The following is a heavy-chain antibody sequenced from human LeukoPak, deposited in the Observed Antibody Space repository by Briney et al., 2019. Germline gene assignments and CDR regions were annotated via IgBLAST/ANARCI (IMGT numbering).Heavy chain of an antibody. J-gene: IGHJ4*02. V-gene: IGHV4-59*08. CDR3: ARGKWELHFDY. CDR1: GGSMSSYY. Sequence: SETLSLTCIVSGGSMSSYYWSWIRQPPGKGLEWIGYIYYSGSTNYNPSFKSRVTISVDTSKNQFSLKLRSVTAADTAMYYCARGKWELHFDYWGQGALVTVSS. D-gene: IGHD1-26*01. CDR2: IYYSGST.